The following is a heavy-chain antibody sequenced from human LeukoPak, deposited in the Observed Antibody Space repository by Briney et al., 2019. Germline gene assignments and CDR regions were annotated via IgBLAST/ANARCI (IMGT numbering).Heavy chain of an antibody. Sequence: SETLSFTCTVSGGSISSYYWSWIRQPAGKGLEWIGRIYTSGSTNYNPSLKSRVTMSVDTSKNQFSLKLSSVTAADTAVYYCARERNYNDSSGYNDAFDIWGQGTMVTVSS. CDR2: IYTSGST. V-gene: IGHV4-4*07. CDR3: ARERNYNDSSGYNDAFDI. J-gene: IGHJ3*02. D-gene: IGHD3-22*01. CDR1: GGSISSYY.